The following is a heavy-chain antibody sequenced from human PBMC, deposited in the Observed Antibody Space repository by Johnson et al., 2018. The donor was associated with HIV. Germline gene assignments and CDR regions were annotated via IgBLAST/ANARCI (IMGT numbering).Heavy chain of an antibody. CDR1: GFAFSGYA. J-gene: IGHJ3*02. CDR2: ISSDGSKK. Sequence: QVQLMESGGGVVQPGRSLRLSCAASGFAFSGYALHWVRQAPGKGLEWVAVISSDGSKKYYVDSVKGRFTISRDNSKNTLFLQMNSLRAEDTAVYYCAREAGTAFDIWGQGTMVTVSS. CDR3: AREAGTAFDI. V-gene: IGHV3-30*14.